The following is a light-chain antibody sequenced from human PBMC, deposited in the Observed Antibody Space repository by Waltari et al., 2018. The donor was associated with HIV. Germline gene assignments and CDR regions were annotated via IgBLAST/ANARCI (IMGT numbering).Light chain of an antibody. V-gene: IGLV3-21*02. Sequence: SYVVSQPPSVSVAPGQTARITCGGKNIGTQSVHWYRKKPGQAPELGVYDDSDRRSGIPERFSGSNSGNTATLTISRVEAGDEADYYCQVWDSSTYNPEVVFGGGTKMTVL. CDR2: DDS. J-gene: IGLJ2*01. CDR1: NIGTQS. CDR3: QVWDSSTYNPEVV.